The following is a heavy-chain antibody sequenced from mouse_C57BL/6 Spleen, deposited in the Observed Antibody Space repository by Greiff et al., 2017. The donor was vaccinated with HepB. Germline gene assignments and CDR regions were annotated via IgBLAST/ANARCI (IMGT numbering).Heavy chain of an antibody. D-gene: IGHD1-1*01. CDR2: IYPGDGDT. CDR1: GYAFSSYW. CDR3: ARSGITTYAMDY. J-gene: IGHJ4*01. V-gene: IGHV1-80*01. Sequence: VQLVESGAELVKPGASVKISCKASGYAFSSYWMNWVKQRPGKGLEWIGQIYPGDGDTNYNGKFKGKATLTADKSSSTAYMQLSSLTSEDSAVYFCARSGITTYAMDYWGQGTSVTVSS.